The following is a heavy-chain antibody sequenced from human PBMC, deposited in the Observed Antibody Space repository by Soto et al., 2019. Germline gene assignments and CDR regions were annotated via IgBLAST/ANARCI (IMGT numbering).Heavy chain of an antibody. CDR3: VRGGGGGQFDY. J-gene: IGHJ4*02. V-gene: IGHV3-11*06. CDR2: ISINSNYR. CDR1: GFSLSDFY. D-gene: IGHD2-21*01. Sequence: QVQLLESGGGVVQPGRSLGLSCAASGFSLSDFYMSWIRQAPGKGLEWVSYISINSNYREYADSVKGRHTISRDNAKNSLYLQMNSLRGEDTAVYYCVRGGGGGQFDYWGQGTLVSVSS.